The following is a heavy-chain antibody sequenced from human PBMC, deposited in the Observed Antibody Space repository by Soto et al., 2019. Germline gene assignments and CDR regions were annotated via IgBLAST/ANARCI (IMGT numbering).Heavy chain of an antibody. Sequence: QVQLVESGGGVVQPGRSLRLSCAASGFTLSSYGMHWVRQAPGKGLEWVAVIWYDGDKKYYADSVKVRFTISRDESKNTVYLHMSSLRGEYTGVYYCARGSAGSESVVVVPAIDFYSFDTWGQGTLVSVSS. CDR3: ARGSAGSESVVVVPAIDFYSFDT. CDR1: GFTLSSYG. D-gene: IGHD2-15*01. V-gene: IGHV3-33*01. J-gene: IGHJ4*02. CDR2: IWYDGDKK.